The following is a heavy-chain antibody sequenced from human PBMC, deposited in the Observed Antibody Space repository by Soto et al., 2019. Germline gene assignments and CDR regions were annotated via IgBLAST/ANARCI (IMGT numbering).Heavy chain of an antibody. CDR2: IIPIFGTA. V-gene: IGHV1-69*13. D-gene: IGHD2-15*01. CDR1: GGTFSSYA. CDR3: AREGVVGHYGMDV. Sequence: SLKVSCKASGGTFSSYAISWVRQAPGQGLEWMGGIIPIFGTANYAQKFQGRVTITADESTSTAYMELSSLRSEDTAVYYCAREGVVGHYGMDVWGQGTTVTVSS. J-gene: IGHJ6*02.